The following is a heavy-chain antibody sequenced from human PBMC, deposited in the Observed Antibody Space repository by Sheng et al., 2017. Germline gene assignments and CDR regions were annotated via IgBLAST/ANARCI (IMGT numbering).Heavy chain of an antibody. D-gene: IGHD4-17*01. CDR1: GFTFSSYA. CDR3: AELGKSLSYGDYRFPFDI. Sequence: EVRLVDSGGGLVQPGGSLRLSCAASGFTFSSYAMSWVRQAPGKGLEWVSAISGSGGSANYADSVKGRFTISRDNSKNTLYLQMNSLRAEDTAVYYCAELGKSLSYGDYRFPFDIWGLGTMVTVSS. V-gene: IGHV3-23*04. CDR2: ISGSGGSA. J-gene: IGHJ3*02.